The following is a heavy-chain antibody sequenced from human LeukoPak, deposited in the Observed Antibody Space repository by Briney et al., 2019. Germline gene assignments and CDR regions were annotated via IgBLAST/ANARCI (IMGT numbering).Heavy chain of an antibody. V-gene: IGHV4-39*01. CDR3: ARLWDSTGLYFYYYMDV. J-gene: IGHJ6*03. CDR1: GVSIRVDTDY. Sequence: SETQSLTCTVSGVSIRVDTDYWGWIRRPPGRGVEWFGYYHIGNTYYNPSLKSRVTISQDTSKNQFSLRVNSVTAADTAVYYCARLWDSTGLYFYYYMDVWGEGTTVTVSS. D-gene: IGHD6-19*01. CDR2: YHIGNT.